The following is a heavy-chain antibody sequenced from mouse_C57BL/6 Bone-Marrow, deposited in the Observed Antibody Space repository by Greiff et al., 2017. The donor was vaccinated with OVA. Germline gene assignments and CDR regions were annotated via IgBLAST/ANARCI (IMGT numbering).Heavy chain of an antibody. Sequence: DVHLVESGGGLVKPGGSLKLSCAASGFTFSSYAMSWVRQTPEKRLEWVATISDGGSYTYYPDNVKGRFTISRDNAKNNLYLQMSHLKSEDTAMYYCARGDYDYDEAWFAYWGQGTLVTVSA. CDR3: ARGDYDYDEAWFAY. CDR1: GFTFSSYA. D-gene: IGHD2-4*01. CDR2: ISDGGSYT. J-gene: IGHJ3*01. V-gene: IGHV5-4*01.